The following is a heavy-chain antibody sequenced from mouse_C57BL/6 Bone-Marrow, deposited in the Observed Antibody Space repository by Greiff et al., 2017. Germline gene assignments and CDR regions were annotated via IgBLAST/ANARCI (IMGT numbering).Heavy chain of an antibody. Sequence: EVQRVESGAELVKPGASVKLSCTASGFNIKDYYMHWVKQRTEQGLEWIGRIDPEDGETKYAPKFQGKATITADTSSNTAYLQLSSLTSEDTAVYYCARNSSSYGSSYDYFDYWGQGTTLTVSS. V-gene: IGHV14-2*01. CDR1: GFNIKDYY. CDR3: ARNSSSYGSSYDYFDY. D-gene: IGHD1-1*01. J-gene: IGHJ2*01. CDR2: IDPEDGET.